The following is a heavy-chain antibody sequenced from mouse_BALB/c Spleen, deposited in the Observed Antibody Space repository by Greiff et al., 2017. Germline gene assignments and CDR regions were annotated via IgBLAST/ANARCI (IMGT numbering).Heavy chain of an antibody. CDR3: TSGLYDGYLYYYAMDY. Sequence: QVQLQQSGAELVRPGSSVKISCKASGYAFSSYWINWVKQRPGQGLEWIGNIYPSDSYTNYNQKFKDKATLTVDKSSSTAYMQLSSPTSEDSAVYYCTSGLYDGYLYYYAMDYWGQGTSVTVSS. CDR1: GYAFSSYW. CDR2: IYPSDSYT. D-gene: IGHD2-3*01. V-gene: IGHV1S126*01. J-gene: IGHJ4*01.